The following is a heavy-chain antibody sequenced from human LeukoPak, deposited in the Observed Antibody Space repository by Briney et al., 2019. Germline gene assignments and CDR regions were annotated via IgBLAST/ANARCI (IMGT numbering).Heavy chain of an antibody. V-gene: IGHV4-4*07. CDR1: GYSISSGYY. D-gene: IGHD1-14*01. CDR2: IYTSGST. CDR3: ARANRAWLRFDP. J-gene: IGHJ5*02. Sequence: SETLSLTCTVSGYSISSGYYWSWIRQPAGKGLEWIGRIYTSGSTNYNPSLKSRVTMSVDTSKNQFSLKLSSVTAADTAVYYCARANRAWLRFDPWGQGTLVTVSS.